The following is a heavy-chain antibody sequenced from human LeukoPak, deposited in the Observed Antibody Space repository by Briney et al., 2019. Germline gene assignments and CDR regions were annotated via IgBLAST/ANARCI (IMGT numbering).Heavy chain of an antibody. CDR2: INPSGGST. Sequence: ASVKVSCKASGYTFTSYYMHWVRQAPEQGLEWMGIINPSGGSTSYAQKFQGRVTMTRDTSTSTVYMELSSLRSEDTAVYYCAREQTSRTTGTTSDDYWGQGTLVTVSS. D-gene: IGHD1-1*01. J-gene: IGHJ4*02. CDR1: GYTFTSYY. CDR3: AREQTSRTTGTTSDDY. V-gene: IGHV1-46*01.